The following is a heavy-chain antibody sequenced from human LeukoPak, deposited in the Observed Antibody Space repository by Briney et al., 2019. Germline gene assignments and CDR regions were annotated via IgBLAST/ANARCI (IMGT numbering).Heavy chain of an antibody. Sequence: SETLSLTCAVYGGSFSGYCWSWIRQPPGKGLEWIGEINHSGSTNYNPSLKSRVTISVDTSKNQFSLKLSSVTAAATAVYYCARDARGWSGFDYWGQGTLVTVSS. J-gene: IGHJ4*02. CDR1: GGSFSGYC. CDR3: ARDARGWSGFDY. V-gene: IGHV4-34*01. D-gene: IGHD3-3*01. CDR2: INHSGST.